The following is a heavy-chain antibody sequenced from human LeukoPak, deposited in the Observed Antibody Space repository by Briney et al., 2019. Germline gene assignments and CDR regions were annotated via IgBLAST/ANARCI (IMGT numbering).Heavy chain of an antibody. V-gene: IGHV3-53*01. J-gene: IGHJ4*02. D-gene: IGHD3-22*01. Sequence: GGSLRLSCAASGFSVRTTYMSWVRQAPGKRLEWVSVLYTGGGTDHADSGKGRFAISRDNSKNTLSLQMNSLRVEDTAIYYCTRSGYRHPYHFDSWGQGTLVTVSS. CDR2: LYTGGGT. CDR3: TRSGYRHPYHFDS. CDR1: GFSVRTTY.